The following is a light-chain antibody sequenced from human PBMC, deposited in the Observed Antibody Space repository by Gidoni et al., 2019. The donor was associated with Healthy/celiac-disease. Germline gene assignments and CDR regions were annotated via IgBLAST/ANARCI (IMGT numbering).Light chain of an antibody. CDR3: QQYDNLPIT. Sequence: DIQITQFPSSLSASVGDRVTITCQASQDRSNYLNWYQQKPGKAPKLLIYDASNLETGVPSRFSGSGSGTDFTFTISSLQPEDIATYYCQQYDNLPITFGQGTRLEIK. V-gene: IGKV1-33*01. CDR1: QDRSNY. J-gene: IGKJ5*01. CDR2: DAS.